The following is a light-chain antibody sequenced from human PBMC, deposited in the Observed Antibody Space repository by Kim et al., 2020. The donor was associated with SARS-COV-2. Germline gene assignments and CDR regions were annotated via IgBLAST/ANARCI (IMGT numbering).Light chain of an antibody. V-gene: IGKV1-5*03. CDR2: RAS. CDR3: QQYDSGSGT. Sequence: TWLAWYQQKPGKAPKLLIYRASTLESGVSSRFSGSGLGTEFTLTISSLQPDDFATYYCQQYDSGSGTFGQGTKVDIK. CDR1: TW. J-gene: IGKJ1*01.